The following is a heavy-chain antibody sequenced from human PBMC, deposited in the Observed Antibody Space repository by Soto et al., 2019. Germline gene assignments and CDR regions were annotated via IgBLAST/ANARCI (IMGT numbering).Heavy chain of an antibody. CDR2: ISSSSSYT. Sequence: QVQLVESGGGLVKPGGSLRLSCAASGFTFSDYYMSWIRQAPGKGLEGVSYISSSSSYTNYADSVKGRFTISRDNAKNSLYLQMNSLRAEDTAVYYCARAQSPYGDRYGMDVWGQVPTVTVSS. V-gene: IGHV3-11*06. CDR3: ARAQSPYGDRYGMDV. CDR1: GFTFSDYY. J-gene: IGHJ6*02. D-gene: IGHD4-17*01.